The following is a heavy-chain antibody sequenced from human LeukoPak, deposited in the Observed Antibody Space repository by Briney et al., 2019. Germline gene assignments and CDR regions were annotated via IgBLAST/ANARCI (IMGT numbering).Heavy chain of an antibody. D-gene: IGHD6-13*01. V-gene: IGHV1-18*04. CDR2: ISAYNGNT. J-gene: IGHJ4*02. Sequence: ASVKVSCKASGYTFTGYYMHWVRQAPGQGLEWMGWISAYNGNTNYAQKLQGRVTMTTDTSTSTAYMELRSLRSDDTAVYYCAREEISGYSSSWYPKKFDYWGQGTLVTVSS. CDR1: GYTFTGYY. CDR3: AREEISGYSSSWYPKKFDY.